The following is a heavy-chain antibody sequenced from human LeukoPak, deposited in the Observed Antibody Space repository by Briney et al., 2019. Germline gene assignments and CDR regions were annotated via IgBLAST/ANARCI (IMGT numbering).Heavy chain of an antibody. D-gene: IGHD3-3*01. CDR1: GGSFSGYY. Sequence: SETQSLTCAVYGGSFSGYYWSWIRQLPGKGLEWIGEINHSGSTNYNPSLKSRVTISVDTPKNQFSLKLSSVTAADTAVYYCARDLTIFGVVMTYYGMDVWGQGTTVTVSS. J-gene: IGHJ6*02. CDR3: ARDLTIFGVVMTYYGMDV. CDR2: INHSGST. V-gene: IGHV4-34*01.